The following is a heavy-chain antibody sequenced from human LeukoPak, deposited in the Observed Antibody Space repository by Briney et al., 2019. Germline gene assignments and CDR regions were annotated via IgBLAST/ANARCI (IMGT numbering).Heavy chain of an antibody. CDR2: IYPGDSDT. CDR1: GYRFTDYW. J-gene: IGHJ6*02. D-gene: IGHD1-7*01. Sequence: GESLKTSCKGSGYRFTDYWIGWVRQMPGKGQEWMGIIYPGDSDTRYSPSFQGQVTISADKSINTAHLQWSSLKASDTAMCHCARGAAGTTPDYYYFGLDVWGQGTTVRVSS. CDR3: ARGAAGTTPDYYYFGLDV. V-gene: IGHV5-51*01.